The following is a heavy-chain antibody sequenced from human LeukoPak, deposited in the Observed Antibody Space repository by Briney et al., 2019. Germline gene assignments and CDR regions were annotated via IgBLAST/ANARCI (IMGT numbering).Heavy chain of an antibody. Sequence: SVKVSCKASGGTFSSYTISWVRQAPGQGLEWMGRIIPILGIANYAQKFQGRVTITADKSTSTAYMELSSLRSEDTAVYYCAGGRMVVAPISSYYYYYYMDVWGKGTTVTVSS. CDR3: AGGRMVVAPISSYYYYYYMDV. D-gene: IGHD6-6*01. CDR1: GGTFSSYT. CDR2: IIPILGIA. J-gene: IGHJ6*03. V-gene: IGHV1-69*02.